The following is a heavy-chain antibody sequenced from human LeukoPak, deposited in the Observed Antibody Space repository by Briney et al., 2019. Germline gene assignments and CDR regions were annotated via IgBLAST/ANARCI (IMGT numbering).Heavy chain of an antibody. CDR1: GFTFSSYA. V-gene: IGHV3-30-3*01. CDR3: AKDDRNLFDY. J-gene: IGHJ4*02. Sequence: GGSLRLSCAASGFTFSSYAMHWVRQAPGKGLEWVAVISYDGSNKYYADSVKGRFTISRDNSKNTLYLQMNSLRAEDTAVYYCAKDDRNLFDYWGQGTLVTVSS. CDR2: ISYDGSNK. D-gene: IGHD1-14*01.